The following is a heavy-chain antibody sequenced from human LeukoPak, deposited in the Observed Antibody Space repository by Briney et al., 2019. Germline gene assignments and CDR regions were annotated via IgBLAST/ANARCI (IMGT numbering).Heavy chain of an antibody. Sequence: GESTQISCKGSGYSFSNYWIGWVRQMPGKGLEWMGIIYHGDSNTRYSPSFQGQVTISADKSISTAYLQWTSLKASDTAIYYCARQPLVRDCGGDCEFDYWGQGTRVSVSS. J-gene: IGHJ4*02. CDR3: ARQPLVRDCGGDCEFDY. V-gene: IGHV5-51*01. CDR1: GYSFSNYW. D-gene: IGHD2-21*02. CDR2: IYHGDSNT.